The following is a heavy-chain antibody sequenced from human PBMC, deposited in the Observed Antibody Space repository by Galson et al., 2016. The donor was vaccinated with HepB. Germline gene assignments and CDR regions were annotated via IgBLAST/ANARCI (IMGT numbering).Heavy chain of an antibody. CDR1: GFAFNRFS. Sequence: SLRLSCAPSGFAFNRFSMNWVRQAPGKGLEWVSSISTSSTYTFYADSVKGRFAISRDNAKNALYLQMNSLRAEDTAVYFCARSDGYKPPYYYSIDVWGQGTTVTVSS. CDR2: ISTSSTYT. D-gene: IGHD5-24*01. J-gene: IGHJ6*02. CDR3: ARSDGYKPPYYYSIDV. V-gene: IGHV3-21*01.